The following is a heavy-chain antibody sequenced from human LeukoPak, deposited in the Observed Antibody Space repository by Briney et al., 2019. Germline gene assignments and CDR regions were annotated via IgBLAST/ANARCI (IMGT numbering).Heavy chain of an antibody. CDR3: AKFPYGDYVHY. D-gene: IGHD4-17*01. Sequence: GGSLRLSCAASGFTFSSYGMHWVRQAPGKGLEWVANIKGDGSEKYHVDSVKGRFTISRDNAKNSLYLQMNSLRAEDTAVYYCAKFPYGDYVHYWGQGTLVTVSS. J-gene: IGHJ4*02. CDR1: GFTFSSYG. CDR2: IKGDGSEK. V-gene: IGHV3-7*03.